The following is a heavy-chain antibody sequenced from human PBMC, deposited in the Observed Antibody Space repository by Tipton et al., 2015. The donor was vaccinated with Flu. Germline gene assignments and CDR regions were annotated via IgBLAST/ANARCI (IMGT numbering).Heavy chain of an antibody. J-gene: IGHJ6*03. D-gene: IGHD2-15*01. Sequence: TLSLTCTVSGGSVNSDNNYWSWIRQPAGKGLEWIGRIHGSGGSNYNPSLRGRVAISADTSKNQFSLNLRSVTAADTAVYYCARLYTTAGWYYDMDVWGQGTAVTVSS. CDR2: IHGSGGS. V-gene: IGHV4-61*02. CDR3: ARLYTTAGWYYDMDV. CDR1: GGSVNSDNNY.